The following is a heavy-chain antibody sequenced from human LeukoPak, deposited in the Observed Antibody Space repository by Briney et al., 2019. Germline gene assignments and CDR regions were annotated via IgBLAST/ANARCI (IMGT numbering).Heavy chain of an antibody. D-gene: IGHD4-17*01. CDR2: IYYSGST. CDR3: ARGVREPYGDALNWFDP. CDR1: GVSISSYY. Sequence: PSETLSLTCTVSGVSISSYYWSWIRQPPGKGLEWIGYIYYSGSTNYNPSLKSRVTISVDTSKNQFSLKLSSVTAADTAVYYCARGVREPYGDALNWFDPWGQGTLVTVSS. V-gene: IGHV4-59*01. J-gene: IGHJ5*02.